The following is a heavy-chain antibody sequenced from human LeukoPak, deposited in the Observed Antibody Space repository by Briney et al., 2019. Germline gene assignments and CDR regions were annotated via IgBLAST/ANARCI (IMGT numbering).Heavy chain of an antibody. V-gene: IGHV3-15*01. J-gene: IGHJ4*02. CDR3: IIGATPR. CDR1: GFTFRNAY. D-gene: IGHD2-15*01. CDR2: VKSKTDGGTT. Sequence: PGGSLRLSCAASGFTFRNAYMNWVRQAAGKGLEWVGHVKSKTDGGTTDYAAPVKGRFTIARDDSKDTVYLQMTSLKTEDTAVYYCIIGATPRRGQGTLVTVSS.